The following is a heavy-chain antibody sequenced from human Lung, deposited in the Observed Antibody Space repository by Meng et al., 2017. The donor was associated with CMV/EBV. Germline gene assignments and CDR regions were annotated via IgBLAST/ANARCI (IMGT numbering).Heavy chain of an antibody. D-gene: IGHD3-10*01. J-gene: IGHJ3*02. V-gene: IGHV3-74*01. CDR2: IYSDGIST. CDR3: AREPGRGACDI. Sequence: GGSXRLSCAVSGININTYWMHWVRQDPGKGLVWLSRIYSDGISTRYADSVKGRFTISRDNTKNTLYRQMNGLRAEDTAVYYCAREPGRGACDIGGQGTVVTVSS. CDR1: GININTYW.